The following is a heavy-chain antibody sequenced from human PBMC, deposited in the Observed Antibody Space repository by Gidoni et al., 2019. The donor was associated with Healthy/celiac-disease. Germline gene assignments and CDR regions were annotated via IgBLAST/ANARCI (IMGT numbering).Heavy chain of an antibody. V-gene: IGHV3-30*18. D-gene: IGHD3-3*02. Sequence: QVQLVESGGGVVQPGRSLRLSCAASGFTFSSSGMHWVRQAPGKGLEWVAVISYDGSNKYYADSVKGRFTISRDNSKNTLYLQMNSLRAEDTAVYYCAKDSNPTGPYRYYYYMDVWGKGTTVTVSS. CDR2: ISYDGSNK. CDR3: AKDSNPTGPYRYYYYMDV. CDR1: GFTFSSSG. J-gene: IGHJ6*03.